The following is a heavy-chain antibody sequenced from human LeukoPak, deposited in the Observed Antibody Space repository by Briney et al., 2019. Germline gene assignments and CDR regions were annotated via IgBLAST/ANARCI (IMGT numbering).Heavy chain of an antibody. CDR1: GYTFTSYA. V-gene: IGHV1-3*01. J-gene: IGHJ5*02. CDR2: INAGNGNT. CDR3: ARAYDYVWGSYRYNNLNWFDP. Sequence: ASVKVSCKASGYTFTSYAMHWVRQAPGQRLEWMGWINAGNGNTKYSQKFQGRVTITRDTSASTAYMELSSLRSEDTAVYYCARAYDYVWGSYRYNNLNWFDPWGQGTLVTVSS. D-gene: IGHD3-16*02.